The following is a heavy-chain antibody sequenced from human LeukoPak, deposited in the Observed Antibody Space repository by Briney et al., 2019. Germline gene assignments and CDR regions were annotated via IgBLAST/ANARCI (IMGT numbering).Heavy chain of an antibody. D-gene: IGHD4-17*01. CDR2: IYYSGST. Sequence: SQTLSLTCTVSGGSISSGGYYWSWIRQHPGKGLEWIGYIYYSGSTYYNPSLKSRVTISVDTSKNQFSLKLSSVTAADTAVYYCARAVRSTVHRGWFDPWGQGTLVTVSS. CDR3: ARAVRSTVHRGWFDP. V-gene: IGHV4-31*03. J-gene: IGHJ5*02. CDR1: GGSISSGGYY.